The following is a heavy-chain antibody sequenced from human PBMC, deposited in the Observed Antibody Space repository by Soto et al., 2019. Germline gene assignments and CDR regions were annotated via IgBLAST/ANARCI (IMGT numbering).Heavy chain of an antibody. CDR1: GVTVSSNY. CDR3: ARVDRRGYSGYDPPPYYYYGMDL. V-gene: IGHV3-53*04. CDR2: IYSDGST. Sequence: EVQLVESGGGLVQPGGSLRLSCVGSGVTVSSNYMSWVRQAPGKGLEWVSFIYSDGSTYYADSVKGRFTLSRLSSKNTLYLQMNSLRAEDTALYYCARVDRRGYSGYDPPPYYYYGMDLWGQGTTVTVSS. J-gene: IGHJ6*02. D-gene: IGHD5-12*01.